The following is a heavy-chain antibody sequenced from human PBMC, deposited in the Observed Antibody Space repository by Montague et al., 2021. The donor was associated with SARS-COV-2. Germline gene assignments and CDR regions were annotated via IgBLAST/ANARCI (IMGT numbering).Heavy chain of an antibody. CDR1: GGSMNNYC. V-gene: IGHV4-59*13. CDR2: IYYSGSVTT. D-gene: IGHD2-21*01. Sequence: SETLSLTCSLSGGSMNNYCWGWVRQPAGKGLEWIGYIYYSGSVTTSYNPSLKSRVSISVDTSENQFSLKLTSVTAADTAVYYCARRGGGEVFARFMYWYFDVWGRGSLVTVSS. J-gene: IGHJ2*01. CDR3: ARRGGGEVFARFMYWYFDV.